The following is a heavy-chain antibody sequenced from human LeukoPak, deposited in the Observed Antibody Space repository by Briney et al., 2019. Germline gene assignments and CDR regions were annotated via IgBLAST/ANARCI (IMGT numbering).Heavy chain of an antibody. Sequence: PSETLSLTCTVSGGSISSGDYYWSWIRQPPGKGLEWIGYIYYSGSTYYNPSLKSRVTISVDTSKNQFSLKLSSVTAADTAVYYCARVSSSSRIDYWGQGTLVTVSS. CDR2: IYYSGST. V-gene: IGHV4-30-4*01. CDR3: ARVSSSSRIDY. J-gene: IGHJ4*02. CDR1: GGSISSGDYY. D-gene: IGHD6-6*01.